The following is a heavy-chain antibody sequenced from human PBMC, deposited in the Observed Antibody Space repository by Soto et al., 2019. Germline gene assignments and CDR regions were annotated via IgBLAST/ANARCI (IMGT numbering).Heavy chain of an antibody. V-gene: IGHV3-30*18. CDR1: GFTFSSYG. J-gene: IGHJ6*02. D-gene: IGHD3-22*01. CDR3: AKDSSGYYYYYGMDV. CDR2: ISYDGSNK. Sequence: PGGSLRLSCAASGFTFSSYGMHWVRQAPGKGLEWVAVISYDGSNKYYADSVKGRFTISRDNSKNTLYLQMSSLRAEDTAVYYCAKDSSGYYYYYGMDVWGQGTTVTVSS.